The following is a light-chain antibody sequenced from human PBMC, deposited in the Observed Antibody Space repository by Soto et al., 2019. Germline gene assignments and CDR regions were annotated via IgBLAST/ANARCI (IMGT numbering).Light chain of an antibody. Sequence: EIVLTQSPGTLSLSPGERATLSCRASQSINSNYLAWYQQKPGQAPRLLIYGASSRATGIPDRFGGSGSGTDFTLTISRLEPEDFTVYYCQQCVSSPYTFGQGTKLEIK. CDR1: QSINSNY. CDR2: GAS. J-gene: IGKJ2*01. V-gene: IGKV3-20*01. CDR3: QQCVSSPYT.